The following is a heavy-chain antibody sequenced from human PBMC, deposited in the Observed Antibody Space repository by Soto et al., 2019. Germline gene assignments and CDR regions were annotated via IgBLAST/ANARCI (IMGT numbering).Heavy chain of an antibody. CDR2: ISKSGSST. CDR1: GFTFSDYY. V-gene: IGHV3-11*05. Sequence: QVQLVESGGGLVKPGGSLRLSCAASGFTFSDYYMSWIRQAPGKGLEWVSFISKSGSSTNYADSVTGRVTISRDNAKNSLYLQINSLRAEDTAVYYCLRVMGSYSHDYWGQGTLVIVS. J-gene: IGHJ4*02. CDR3: LRVMGSYSHDY. D-gene: IGHD3-10*01.